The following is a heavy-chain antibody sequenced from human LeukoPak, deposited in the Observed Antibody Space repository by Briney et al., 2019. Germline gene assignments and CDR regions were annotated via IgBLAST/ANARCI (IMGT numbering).Heavy chain of an antibody. D-gene: IGHD3-22*01. V-gene: IGHV4-34*01. Sequence: XXTLSLTCAVYGGSFSGYYWSWIRQPPGKGLEWIGEINHSGSTNYNPSLKSRVTISVDTSKNQFSLKLSSVTAADTAVYYCARGPTYYYDSSGQDAFDIWGQGTMVTVSS. CDR2: INHSGST. CDR1: GGSFSGYY. CDR3: ARGPTYYYDSSGQDAFDI. J-gene: IGHJ3*02.